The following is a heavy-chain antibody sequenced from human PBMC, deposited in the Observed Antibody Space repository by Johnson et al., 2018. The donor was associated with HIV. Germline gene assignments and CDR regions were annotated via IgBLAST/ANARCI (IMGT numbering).Heavy chain of an antibody. J-gene: IGHJ3*02. CDR2: IKSEGGGGTT. D-gene: IGHD6-13*01. Sequence: VQLVESGGGLVKPGGSLRLSCGASGFTFSDAWMSWVRQAPGKGLEWLGRIKSEGGGGTTDYAAPVKGRFLISRDDSKNTLYLQMGSLKTEDTAVYYCTTSIAAAGIDAFDIWGQGTMVIVSS. CDR1: GFTFSDAW. V-gene: IGHV3-15*01. CDR3: TTSIAAAGIDAFDI.